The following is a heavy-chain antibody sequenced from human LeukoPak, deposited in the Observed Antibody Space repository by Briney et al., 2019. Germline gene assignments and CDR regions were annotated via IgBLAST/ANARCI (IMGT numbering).Heavy chain of an antibody. J-gene: IGHJ4*02. CDR1: GGTFSSYA. D-gene: IGHD1-26*01. V-gene: IGHV1-69*04. CDR3: ARGDGGGATELDY. Sequence: GASVKVSCKASGGTFSSYAISWVRQAPGQGLEWMGRIIPIFGIANYAQKFQSRVTITADKSTSTAYMELSSLRSEDTAVYYCARGDGGGATELDYWGQGTLVTVSS. CDR2: IIPIFGIA.